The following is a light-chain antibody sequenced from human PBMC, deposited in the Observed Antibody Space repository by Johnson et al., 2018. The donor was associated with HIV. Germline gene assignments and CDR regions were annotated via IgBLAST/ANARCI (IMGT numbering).Light chain of an antibody. CDR1: TSNIGNNY. V-gene: IGLV1-51*01. CDR2: DND. J-gene: IGLJ1*01. Sequence: HSVLTQPPSVSAAPGQKVTISCSGSTSNIGNNYISWYQHLPGTAPKLLIYDNDKRPSGIPDRFSGSKSGTSATLGITGLQTGDEADYYCGTWDSSLSAYVIGTGTKVTVL. CDR3: GTWDSSLSAYV.